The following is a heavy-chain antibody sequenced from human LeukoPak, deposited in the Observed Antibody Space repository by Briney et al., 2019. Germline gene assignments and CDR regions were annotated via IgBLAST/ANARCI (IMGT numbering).Heavy chain of an antibody. D-gene: IGHD5-18*01. CDR3: ARGEDVDTATPSDY. J-gene: IGHJ4*02. Sequence: SVKVSCKASGGTFSSYAISWVRQAPGQGLEWMGGIIPIFGTANYAQKFRGRVTITADESTSTAYMELSSLRSEDTAVYYCARGEDVDTATPSDYWGQGTLVTVSS. CDR2: IIPIFGTA. V-gene: IGHV1-69*13. CDR1: GGTFSSYA.